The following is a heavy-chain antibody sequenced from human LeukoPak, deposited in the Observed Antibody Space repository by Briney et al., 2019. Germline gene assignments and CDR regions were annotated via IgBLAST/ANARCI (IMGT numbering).Heavy chain of an antibody. Sequence: SETLSLTCTVSGGSMNSYYWSWIRQPPGKGLEWIGYIYYSGSTNYNPSLKSRVTISVDTSKNQFSLKLSSVTAADTAVFYCARQSYSSSWGSYYFDYWGQGTLVTVSS. J-gene: IGHJ4*02. CDR3: ARQSYSSSWGSYYFDY. D-gene: IGHD6-13*01. CDR1: GGSMNSYY. V-gene: IGHV4-59*08. CDR2: IYYSGST.